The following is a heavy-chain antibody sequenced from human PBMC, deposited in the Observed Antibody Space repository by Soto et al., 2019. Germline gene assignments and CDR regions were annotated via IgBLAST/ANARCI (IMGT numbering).Heavy chain of an antibody. J-gene: IGHJ4*02. CDR1: GFTFDDYA. CDR2: ISWNSGRI. CDR3: VKGIGGIVATTTFLFDY. D-gene: IGHD5-12*01. V-gene: IGHV3-9*01. Sequence: EVQLVASGGGLVQPGRSLRLSCAASGFTFDDYAMHWVRQAPGKGLEWVSGISWNSGRIGYADSVKGRFTISRDNTKNSLYLQMNSLTADDTALYYCVKGIGGIVATTTFLFDYWGQGTLVTFSS.